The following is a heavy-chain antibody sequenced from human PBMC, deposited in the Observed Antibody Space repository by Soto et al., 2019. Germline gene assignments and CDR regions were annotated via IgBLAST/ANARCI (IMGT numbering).Heavy chain of an antibody. Sequence: SETLSLTCTVSGGSISSYYWSWIRQPAGKGLGWIGRIYTSGSTNYNPSLKSRVTMSVDTSKNQFSLKLSSVTAADTAVYYCAREDYYDSSGDNWFGPWGQGTLVTVSS. V-gene: IGHV4-4*07. D-gene: IGHD3-22*01. CDR1: GGSISSYY. J-gene: IGHJ5*02. CDR2: IYTSGST. CDR3: AREDYYDSSGDNWFGP.